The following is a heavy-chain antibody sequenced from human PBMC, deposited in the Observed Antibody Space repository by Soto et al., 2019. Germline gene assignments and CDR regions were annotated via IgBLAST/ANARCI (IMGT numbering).Heavy chain of an antibody. D-gene: IGHD1-26*01. CDR1: GFTFSSYA. Sequence: GGSLRLSCAASGFTFSSYAMHWVRQAPGKGLEWVAVISYDGSNKYYADSVKGRFTISRDNSKNTLYLQMNSLRAEDTAVYYCARAIVGATEGVFDYWGQGTLVTVSS. J-gene: IGHJ4*02. CDR3: ARAIVGATEGVFDY. V-gene: IGHV3-30-3*01. CDR2: ISYDGSNK.